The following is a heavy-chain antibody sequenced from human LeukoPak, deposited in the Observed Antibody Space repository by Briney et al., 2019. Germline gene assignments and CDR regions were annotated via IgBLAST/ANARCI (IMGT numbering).Heavy chain of an antibody. CDR2: IIPIFGIA. D-gene: IGHD2-2*01. J-gene: IGHJ5*02. Sequence: SVKVSCKASGGTFSSYANSWVRQALGQGLEWMGRIIPIFGIANYAQKFQGRVTITADKSTSTAYMELSSLRSEDTAVYYCASSARVGPAAGYNWFDPWGQGTLVTVSS. V-gene: IGHV1-69*04. CDR1: GGTFSSYA. CDR3: ASSARVGPAAGYNWFDP.